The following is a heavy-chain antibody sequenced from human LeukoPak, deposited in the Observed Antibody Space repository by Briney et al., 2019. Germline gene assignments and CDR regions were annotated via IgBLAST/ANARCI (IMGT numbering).Heavy chain of an antibody. Sequence: SVKVSCKASGGTFSSYAISWVRQAPGQGLEWMGGIIPIFGTANYAQKLQGRVTMTTDTSTSTAYMELRSLRSDDTAVYYCARDLGLRQQLVPVDYWGQGTLVTVSS. D-gene: IGHD6-13*01. CDR1: GGTFSSYA. CDR2: IIPIFGTA. CDR3: ARDLGLRQQLVPVDY. J-gene: IGHJ4*02. V-gene: IGHV1-69*05.